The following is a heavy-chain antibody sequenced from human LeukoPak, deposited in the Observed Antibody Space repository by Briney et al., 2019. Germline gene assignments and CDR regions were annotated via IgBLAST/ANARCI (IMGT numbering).Heavy chain of an antibody. V-gene: IGHV3-33*01. Sequence: QPGRSLRLSCAASGFTFSSYGMHWVRQAPGKGLEWVAVIWYDGSNKYYADSVKGRFTISRDNSKNTLYLQMNSLRAGDTAVYYCARDRDWEVDYWGQGTLVTVSS. CDR1: GFTFSSYG. J-gene: IGHJ4*02. D-gene: IGHD2-21*02. CDR2: IWYDGSNK. CDR3: ARDRDWEVDY.